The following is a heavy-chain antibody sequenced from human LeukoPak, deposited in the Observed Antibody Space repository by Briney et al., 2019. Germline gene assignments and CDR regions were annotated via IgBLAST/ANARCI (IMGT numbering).Heavy chain of an antibody. Sequence: SETLSLTCTVSGGSISSCYWSWIRQPPGKGLELIGYSCYSGSTYYNPSLKSRVAISVDASKHQFSLRLTSVTAADTAMYYCARQITVFGVLTPREFDYWGQGSLVTVSS. D-gene: IGHD3-3*01. CDR2: SCYSGST. CDR1: GGSISSCY. V-gene: IGHV4-59*08. J-gene: IGHJ4*02. CDR3: ARQITVFGVLTPREFDY.